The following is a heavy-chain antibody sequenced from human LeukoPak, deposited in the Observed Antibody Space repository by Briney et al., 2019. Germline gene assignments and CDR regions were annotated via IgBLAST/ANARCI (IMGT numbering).Heavy chain of an antibody. D-gene: IGHD5-18*01. CDR1: GYTFSRYG. CDR2: ISGYNGNT. CDR3: ARGAATAMVSHDAFDI. V-gene: IGHV1-18*01. J-gene: IGHJ3*02. Sequence: ASVKVSCKASGYTFSRYGIIWVRQAPGQGLEWMGWISGYNGNTNYAQKFQGRVTMTTDTSTSTVYMELRSLRSDDTAVYYCARGAATAMVSHDAFDIWGQGTMVTVSS.